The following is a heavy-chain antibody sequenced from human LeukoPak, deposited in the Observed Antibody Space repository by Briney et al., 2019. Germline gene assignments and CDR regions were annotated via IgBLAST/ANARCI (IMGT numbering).Heavy chain of an antibody. J-gene: IGHJ4*02. D-gene: IGHD3-22*01. CDR3: ARVARVVTTDY. CDR2: INHSGST. CDR1: GGSFSGYY. Sequence: PSETLSLTCAVYGGSFSGYYWSWIRQPPGKGLEWIGEINHSGSTNYNPSLKSRVTISVDTSKNQFSLKLSSVTAADTAVYYCARVARVVTTDYWGQGTLVTVSS. V-gene: IGHV4-34*01.